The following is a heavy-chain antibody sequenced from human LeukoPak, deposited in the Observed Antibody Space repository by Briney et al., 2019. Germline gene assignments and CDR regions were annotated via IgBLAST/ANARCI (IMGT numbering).Heavy chain of an antibody. D-gene: IGHD1-26*01. CDR1: GFTFSSYA. CDR3: AKDPRRWELGDY. Sequence: GGSLTLSCAASGFTFSSYAMSWVRQAPGKGLGLVSASSGSGGSTYYSDSVKGRFTIFRDNSKNTLYLQMNSLRAEDTAVYYCAKDPRRWELGDYWGQRTLVTVSS. V-gene: IGHV3-23*01. J-gene: IGHJ4*02. CDR2: SSGSGGST.